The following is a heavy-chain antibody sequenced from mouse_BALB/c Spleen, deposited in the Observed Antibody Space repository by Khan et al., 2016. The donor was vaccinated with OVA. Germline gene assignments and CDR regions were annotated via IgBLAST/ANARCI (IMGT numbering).Heavy chain of an antibody. CDR3: ARDYGSLYWFFDV. V-gene: IGHV3-5*02. CDR2: IYYSGTV. J-gene: IGHJ1*01. Sequence: EVKLLESGPGLVKPSQTVSLTCTVTGISITSGNYRWSWFRQFSGNKLDWIGNIYYSGTVTYNPSLTNRTTITRDTSKNKFDLEMSSLNAEDRATYYYARDYGSLYWFFDVWGAGTTVTVSS. CDR1: GISITSGNYR. D-gene: IGHD1-1*01.